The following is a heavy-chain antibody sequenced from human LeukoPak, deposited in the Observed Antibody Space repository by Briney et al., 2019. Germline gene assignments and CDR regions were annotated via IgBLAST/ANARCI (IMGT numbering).Heavy chain of an antibody. CDR3: ARLGDSSGWPTDY. V-gene: IGHV5-51*01. J-gene: IGHJ4*02. CDR1: GYSFTNYW. D-gene: IGHD6-19*01. CDR2: IYPGDSET. Sequence: GESLKIPCKGSGYSFTNYWIGWVRQMPGKGLEWMGIIYPGDSETRYSPSFQGQVTISADKSISTAYLQWSSLKASDTAMYYCARLGDSSGWPTDYWGQGTLVTVSS.